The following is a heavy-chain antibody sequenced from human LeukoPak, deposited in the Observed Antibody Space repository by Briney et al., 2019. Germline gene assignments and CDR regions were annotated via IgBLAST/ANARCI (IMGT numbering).Heavy chain of an antibody. V-gene: IGHV3-21*01. J-gene: IGHJ5*02. Sequence: PGGSLRLSCAASGFTFSSYSMNWVRQAPGKGLEWVSSISGSSSYIYYADSVKGRFTISRDNAKNSLYLQMNSLRAEDTAVYYCASFTVNNWFDPWAREPWSPSPQ. D-gene: IGHD4-17*01. CDR3: ASFTVNNWFDP. CDR1: GFTFSSYS. CDR2: ISGSSSYI.